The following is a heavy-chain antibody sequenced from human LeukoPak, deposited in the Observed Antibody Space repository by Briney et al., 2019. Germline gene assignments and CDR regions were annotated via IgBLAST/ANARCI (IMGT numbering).Heavy chain of an antibody. D-gene: IGHD3-22*01. Sequence: SVKVTCKASGGTFSSYAISWVRQAPGQGLEWMGRIIPIFGIANYAQKFQGRVTITADKSTSTAYMELSSLRSEVTAVYYCATTYYYDSSGLYYWGQGTLVTVSS. CDR2: IIPIFGIA. V-gene: IGHV1-69*04. CDR1: GGTFSSYA. J-gene: IGHJ4*02. CDR3: ATTYYYDSSGLYY.